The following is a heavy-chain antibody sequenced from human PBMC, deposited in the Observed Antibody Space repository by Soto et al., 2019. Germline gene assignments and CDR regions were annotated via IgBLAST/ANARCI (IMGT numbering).Heavy chain of an antibody. Sequence: ASVKVSCKASGYTFTSYGISWVRQAPGQGLEWMGWISAYNGNTNYAQKLQGRVTMTTDTSTSTAYMELRSLRSDDTAVYYCARELGEVADYYYGMDVWGQGTTVTVSS. V-gene: IGHV1-18*01. CDR1: GYTFTSYG. D-gene: IGHD2-15*01. CDR2: ISAYNGNT. J-gene: IGHJ6*02. CDR3: ARELGEVADYYYGMDV.